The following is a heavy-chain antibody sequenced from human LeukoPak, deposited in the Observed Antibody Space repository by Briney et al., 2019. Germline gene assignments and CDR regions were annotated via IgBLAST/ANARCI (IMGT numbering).Heavy chain of an antibody. D-gene: IGHD6-13*01. CDR3: AEDFEQQLGEDY. CDR1: GFTFSSYG. Sequence: PGGSLRLSCAASGFTFSSYGMHWVRQAPGKGLEWVAFIRYDGSNKYYADSVKGRFTISRDNSKNTLYLQMNSLRAEDTAVYYCAEDFEQQLGEDYWGQGTLVTVSS. CDR2: IRYDGSNK. J-gene: IGHJ4*02. V-gene: IGHV3-30*02.